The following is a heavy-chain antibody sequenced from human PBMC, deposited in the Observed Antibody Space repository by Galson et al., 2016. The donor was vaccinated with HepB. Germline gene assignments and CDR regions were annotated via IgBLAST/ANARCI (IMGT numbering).Heavy chain of an antibody. J-gene: IGHJ4*02. D-gene: IGHD3-9*01. Sequence: SLRLSCAASGFTFSSYAMHWVRQAPGKGLEWVAVISYDGSHKYYAASVKGRFTISRDNSKNTLSLQMNSLRAEDTAVYYCAKIDILAGYSAFDYWGQGTLVTVSS. V-gene: IGHV3-30*18. CDR1: GFTFSSYA. CDR2: ISYDGSHK. CDR3: AKIDILAGYSAFDY.